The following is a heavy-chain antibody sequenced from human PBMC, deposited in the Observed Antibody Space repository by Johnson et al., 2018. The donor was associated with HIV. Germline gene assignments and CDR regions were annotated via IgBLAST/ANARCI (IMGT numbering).Heavy chain of an antibody. CDR3: ARDQSSSWYRGFGGAFDI. J-gene: IGHJ3*02. D-gene: IGHD6-13*01. Sequence: VQLVESGGGLVKPGGSLRLSCAASGFTFSDYYMSWIRQAPGKGLEWVSYISSSGSTIYYADSAKGRFTISRDNAKNSLYLQMNSLRAEDTAVYYCARDQSSSWYRGFGGAFDIWGQGTMVTVSS. CDR2: ISSSGSTI. CDR1: GFTFSDYY. V-gene: IGHV3-11*04.